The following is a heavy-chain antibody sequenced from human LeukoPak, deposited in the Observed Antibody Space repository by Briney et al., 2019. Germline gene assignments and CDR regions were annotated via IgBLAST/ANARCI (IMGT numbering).Heavy chain of an antibody. J-gene: IGHJ4*02. CDR3: TKDFRGSGYFFDY. D-gene: IGHD3-10*01. CDR2: ISGSGDNT. CDR1: GFTFNNHA. Sequence: HSGGSLRLSCVVSGFTFNNHAMSWVRQAPGKGLEWVSAISGSGDNTFYAGSVRGRFTISRDNSKNTLYLQMDSLRAEDTAIYYCTKDFRGSGYFFDYWGQGTPVTVSS. V-gene: IGHV3-23*01.